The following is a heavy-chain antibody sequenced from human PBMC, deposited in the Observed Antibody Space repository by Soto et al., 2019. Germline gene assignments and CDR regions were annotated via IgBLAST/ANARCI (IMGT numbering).Heavy chain of an antibody. CDR1: GFIFGDYA. D-gene: IGHD1-26*01. CDR2: IRSKIYGGTT. J-gene: IGHJ6*02. Sequence: GGSLRLSCTTSGFIFGDYAMSWVRQAPGKGLECVSFIRSKIYGGTTEYAASVKGRFTISRDDSKSIAYLQMNTLKTEDTAVYYCTREEKWELLSYYYGMDVWGQGTTVT. V-gene: IGHV3-49*04. CDR3: TREEKWELLSYYYGMDV.